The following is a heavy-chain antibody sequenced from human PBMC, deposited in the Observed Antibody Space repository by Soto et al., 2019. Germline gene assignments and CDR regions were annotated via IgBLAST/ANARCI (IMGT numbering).Heavy chain of an antibody. D-gene: IGHD1-26*01. CDR3: ARGEQYSGRIFDV. J-gene: IGHJ4*01. V-gene: IGHV6-1*01. Sequence: SQTLSLTCVITGDSVSSNSAGWSWVRQSPSRGLEWLGRTYYRSKWYYEYAVSVRGRITINPDTSKNQSSLQPNSVTPEDTAVYFCARGEQYSGRIFDVWGQGTLVTVSS. CDR2: TYYRSKWYY. CDR1: GDSVSSNSAG.